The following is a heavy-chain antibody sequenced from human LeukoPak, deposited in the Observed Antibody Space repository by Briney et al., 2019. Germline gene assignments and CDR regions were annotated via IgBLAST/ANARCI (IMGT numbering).Heavy chain of an antibody. Sequence: SVKVSCKASGGTFSSYAISWVRQAPGQGLEWMGGIIPIFGTANYAQKFQGRVTITTDESTSTAYMALSSLRSEDTAVYYCARAGRGGSTNWFDPWGQGTLVTVSS. CDR1: GGTFSSYA. V-gene: IGHV1-69*05. CDR3: ARAGRGGSTNWFDP. D-gene: IGHD2-15*01. CDR2: IIPIFGTA. J-gene: IGHJ5*02.